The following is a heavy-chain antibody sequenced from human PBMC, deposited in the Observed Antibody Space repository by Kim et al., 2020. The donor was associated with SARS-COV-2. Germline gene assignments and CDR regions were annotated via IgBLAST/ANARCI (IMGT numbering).Heavy chain of an antibody. CDR3: ARRGFPYGSTWYYFDY. D-gene: IGHD6-13*01. CDR1: GGSIRSYY. J-gene: IGHJ4*02. CDR2: IYYSGST. Sequence: SETLSLTCTVSGGSIRSYYWSWIRQPPRKGLEWIGSIYYSGSTNYNPSLKSRVTISVDTSKNQFSLKLTSVTAADTAVYYCARRGFPYGSTWYYFDYWGQGILVTVSS. V-gene: IGHV4-59*08.